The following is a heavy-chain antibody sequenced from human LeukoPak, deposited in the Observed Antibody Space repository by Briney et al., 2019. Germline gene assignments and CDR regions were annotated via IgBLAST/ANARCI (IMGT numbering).Heavy chain of an antibody. D-gene: IGHD4-17*01. CDR1: GGSTSSYY. Sequence: PSETLSLTCTVSGGSTSSYYWSWIRQPPGKGLEWIGEINHSGSTNNNPSLKSRVTISVDTSKNQFSLKLSSVTAADTAVYYCARGPDYGDWFRAFDIWGQGTMVTVSS. J-gene: IGHJ3*02. V-gene: IGHV4-34*01. CDR2: INHSGST. CDR3: ARGPDYGDWFRAFDI.